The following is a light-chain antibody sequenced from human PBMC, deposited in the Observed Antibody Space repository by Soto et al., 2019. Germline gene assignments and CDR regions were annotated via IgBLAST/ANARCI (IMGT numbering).Light chain of an antibody. V-gene: IGKV1-39*01. Sequence: DIQMTQSPPSLSSSVGDRVTITCRASQTIRTYLHWYQQKPGKAPNLLIYSASNLQSGVPSRFSGSGSGTDFTLTISSLQPDDSGTYYCQQTYRTLVSFGGGTKVEIK. CDR1: QTIRTY. CDR2: SAS. J-gene: IGKJ4*01. CDR3: QQTYRTLVS.